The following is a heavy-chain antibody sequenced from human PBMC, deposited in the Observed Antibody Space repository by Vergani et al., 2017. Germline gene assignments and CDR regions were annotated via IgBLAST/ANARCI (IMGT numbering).Heavy chain of an antibody. J-gene: IGHJ2*01. CDR1: GFTFSSYA. Sequence: EVQLLESGGGLVQPGGSLRLSCAASGFTFSSYAMSWVRQAPGKGLEWVSAISGSGGSTYYADSVKGRLTISRDNSKNTLYLQMNSLRAEDTAVYYCAKDASLVIAIEYYYDSSGYSYFDLWGRGTLVTVSS. D-gene: IGHD3-22*01. CDR3: AKDASLVIAIEYYYDSSGYSYFDL. V-gene: IGHV3-23*01. CDR2: ISGSGGST.